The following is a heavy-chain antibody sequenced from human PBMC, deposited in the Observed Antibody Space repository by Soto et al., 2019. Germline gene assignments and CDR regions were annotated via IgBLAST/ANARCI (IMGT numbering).Heavy chain of an antibody. CDR1: GGSFSGYY. D-gene: IGHD2-15*01. V-gene: IGHV4-34*01. Sequence: SETLSLTCAVYGGSFSGYYWSWIRQPPGKGLEWIGEINHSGSTNYNPSLKSRVTISVDTSKNQFSLKLSSVTAADTAVYYCARGGFGYCSGGSCYPNYYYYMDVWGKGTTVTVS. CDR3: ARGGFGYCSGGSCYPNYYYYMDV. CDR2: INHSGST. J-gene: IGHJ6*03.